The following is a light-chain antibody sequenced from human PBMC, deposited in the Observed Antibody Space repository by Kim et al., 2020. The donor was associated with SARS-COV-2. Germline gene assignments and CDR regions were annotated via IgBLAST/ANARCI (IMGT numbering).Light chain of an antibody. CDR1: QTITSSS. CDR2: GAS. Sequence: EIVLTQSPGTLSLSPGERATLSCRASQTITSSSVAWYQQTPGQPPRLLIYGASHRATGIPDRFSGSGSGTDFTLTISRLEPEDFAVYYCQHYRTSIFTFGPGTKVDIK. J-gene: IGKJ3*01. CDR3: QHYRTSIFT. V-gene: IGKV3-20*01.